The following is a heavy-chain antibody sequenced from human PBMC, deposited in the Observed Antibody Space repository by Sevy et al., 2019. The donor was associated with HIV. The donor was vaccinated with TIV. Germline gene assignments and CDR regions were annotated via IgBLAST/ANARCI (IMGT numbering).Heavy chain of an antibody. V-gene: IGHV3-7*01. D-gene: IGHD1-26*01. J-gene: IGHJ3*02. CDR1: GFTFSSYW. Sequence: GGSLRLSCAASGFTFSSYWMSWVRQAPGKGLEWVANIKQDGSEKYYVDSVKGRFTISRDNAKNSLYLQMNGLRAEDTAVYYCAREDSGSFHDAFDIWGQGTMVTVSS. CDR2: IKQDGSEK. CDR3: AREDSGSFHDAFDI.